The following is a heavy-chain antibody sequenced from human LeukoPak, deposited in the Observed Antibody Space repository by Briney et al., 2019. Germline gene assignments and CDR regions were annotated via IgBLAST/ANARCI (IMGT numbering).Heavy chain of an antibody. Sequence: GGSLRLSCAASGFTFDDYGISWVRQAPGKGLEWVSGINWNGGSTGYADSVKGRFTISRDNAKNSLYLQMNSLRAEDTALYYCARDRVSSGWSYYFDYWGQGTLVTVSS. V-gene: IGHV3-20*04. CDR3: ARDRVSSGWSYYFDY. J-gene: IGHJ4*02. CDR1: GFTFDDYG. CDR2: INWNGGST. D-gene: IGHD6-19*01.